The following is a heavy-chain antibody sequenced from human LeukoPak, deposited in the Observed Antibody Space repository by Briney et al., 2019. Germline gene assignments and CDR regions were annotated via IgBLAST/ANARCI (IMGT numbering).Heavy chain of an antibody. CDR2: IYYSGNT. CDR3: ARGLVYGDYDYLDN. V-gene: IGHV4-31*03. J-gene: IGHJ4*02. Sequence: TSETLSLTCTVSGGSISSGGHYWSWIRQLPGKGLEWIGNIYYSGNTYYNQSLKSRVTISVDTSKNQFSLKLRSVTAADTALYYCARGLVYGDYDYLDNWGQGTLVTVSS. CDR1: GGSISSGGHY. D-gene: IGHD4-17*01.